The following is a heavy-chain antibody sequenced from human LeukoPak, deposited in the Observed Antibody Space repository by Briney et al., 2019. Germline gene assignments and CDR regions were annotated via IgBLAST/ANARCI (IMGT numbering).Heavy chain of an antibody. CDR2: ISSSSSYI. V-gene: IGHV3-21*04. CDR1: GFTFSSYS. J-gene: IGHJ4*02. CDR3: ATLRKSLWIPEFDF. D-gene: IGHD1-1*01. Sequence: GGSLRLSCAASGFTFSSYSMNWVRQAPGKGLEWVSSISSSSSYIYYADSVKGRSTISRDNAKNSLYLQMSSLRAEDTAVYYCATLRKSLWIPEFDFWGQGTLVTVSS.